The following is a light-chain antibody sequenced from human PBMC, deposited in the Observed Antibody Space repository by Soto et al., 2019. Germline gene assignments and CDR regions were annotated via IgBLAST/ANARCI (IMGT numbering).Light chain of an antibody. Sequence: DIQMTQSPSSLSSSVGDRVTITCRASQYITDWLAWYQQKPGKAPKLLISDASNLESGVPSRFSGSGSGTEFTLTISSLQSDDFATYYCQQYNTYPGTFGQWINVEIK. CDR3: QQYNTYPGT. V-gene: IGKV1-5*01. CDR2: DAS. CDR1: QYITDW. J-gene: IGKJ1*01.